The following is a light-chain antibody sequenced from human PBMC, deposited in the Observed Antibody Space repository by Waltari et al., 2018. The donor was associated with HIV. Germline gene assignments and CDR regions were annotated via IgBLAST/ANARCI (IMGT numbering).Light chain of an antibody. CDR3: QVWDSPSEQIL. V-gene: IGLV3-21*04. CDR1: NIGRRS. CDR2: QDS. Sequence: YVLTQAPSESVAPGQTARISCGGDNIGRRSVHWYQQKPGQAPALVIYQDSERPSGSPERFSGSNSGNTATLTISGVEAGDEAHYYCQVWDSPSEQILFGGGTRLTVL. J-gene: IGLJ2*01.